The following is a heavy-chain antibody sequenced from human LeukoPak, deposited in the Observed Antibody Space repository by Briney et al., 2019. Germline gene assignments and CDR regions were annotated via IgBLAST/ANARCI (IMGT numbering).Heavy chain of an antibody. J-gene: IGHJ4*02. Sequence: PGXSLRLSCIASXFTXXSXXMHWVRQAPGKGLEWVANIKQDGSEKYCVDSVKGRFTISRDNAKNSLYLQMNSLRAEDTAVYYCGKAMDYWGQGTLVTVSS. CDR1: XFTXXSXX. CDR2: IKQDGSEK. CDR3: GKAMDY. V-gene: IGHV3-7*03.